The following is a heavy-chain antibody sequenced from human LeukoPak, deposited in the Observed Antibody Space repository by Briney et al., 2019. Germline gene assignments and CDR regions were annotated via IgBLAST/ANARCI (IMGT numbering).Heavy chain of an antibody. CDR3: ARGPHWDPHFDY. Sequence: PGASVKVSCKASGFTFTAYYMHWVRQAPGQGLEWMGWINPNSGGTNYAQKFQGRVIMTRDTSINTAYMELSRLRSDDTAVYYCARGPHWDPHFDYWGQGTLVTVSS. V-gene: IGHV1-2*02. CDR1: GFTFTAYY. D-gene: IGHD7-27*01. CDR2: INPNSGGT. J-gene: IGHJ4*02.